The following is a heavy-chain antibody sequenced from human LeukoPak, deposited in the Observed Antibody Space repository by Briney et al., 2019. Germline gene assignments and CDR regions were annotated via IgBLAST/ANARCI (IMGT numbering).Heavy chain of an antibody. Sequence: PSETLSLPCTVSGVPLTSGGYYWGWIRQHPGKGLEWLGYIYYSGSTYYYPSLKSRLTISLDTSKNHFSLRLTSVTAADTAVYYCARGPVRDYSNYWGQGTLVTVSS. D-gene: IGHD4-11*01. CDR1: GVPLTSGGYY. J-gene: IGHJ4*02. V-gene: IGHV4-31*03. CDR2: IYYSGST. CDR3: ARGPVRDYSNY.